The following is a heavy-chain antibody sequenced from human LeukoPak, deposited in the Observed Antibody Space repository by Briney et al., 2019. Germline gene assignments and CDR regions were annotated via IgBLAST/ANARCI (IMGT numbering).Heavy chain of an antibody. Sequence: GASVKVSCKASGYTFTSYDINWVRQATGQGLEWMGWMNPNSGNTGYAQKFQGRVTITRNTSIRTAYMELSSLRAEDTALYYCAKDIPSGSYTGGFDYWGQGTLVTVSS. D-gene: IGHD1-26*01. CDR2: MNPNSGNT. CDR1: GYTFTSYD. J-gene: IGHJ4*02. V-gene: IGHV1-8*03. CDR3: AKDIPSGSYTGGFDY.